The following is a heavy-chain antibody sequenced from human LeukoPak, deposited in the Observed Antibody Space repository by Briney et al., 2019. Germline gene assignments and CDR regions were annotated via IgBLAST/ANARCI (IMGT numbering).Heavy chain of an antibody. J-gene: IGHJ4*02. D-gene: IGHD5-18*01. CDR1: GGSFSGYY. Sequence: SETLSLTCAVYGGSFSGYYWSWLRQPPGKGLEWIGEINHSGSTNYNPSLKSRVTISVDTSKNQFSLKLSSVTAADTAVHYCAREHTAMDYFDYWGQGTLVTVSS. V-gene: IGHV4-34*01. CDR3: AREHTAMDYFDY. CDR2: INHSGST.